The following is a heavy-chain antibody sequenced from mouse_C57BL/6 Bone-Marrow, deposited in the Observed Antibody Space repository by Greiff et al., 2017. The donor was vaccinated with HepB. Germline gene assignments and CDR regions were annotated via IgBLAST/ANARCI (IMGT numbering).Heavy chain of an antibody. CDR2: IYPSDSET. CDR3: ASGDYPWFAY. V-gene: IGHV1-61*01. Sequence: VQLQQSGAELVRPGSSVKLSCKASGYTFTSYWMDWVKQRPGQGLEWIGNIYPSDSETHYNQKFKDKATLTVDKSSSTAYMQLSSLTSEDSAVYYCASGDYPWFAYWGQGTLVTVSA. J-gene: IGHJ3*01. D-gene: IGHD2-4*01. CDR1: GYTFTSYW.